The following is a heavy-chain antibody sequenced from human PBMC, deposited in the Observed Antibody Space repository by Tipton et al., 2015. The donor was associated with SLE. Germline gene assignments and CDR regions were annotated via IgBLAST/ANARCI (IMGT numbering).Heavy chain of an antibody. CDR1: GGSISSSNW. V-gene: IGHV4-4*02. J-gene: IGHJ3*02. CDR3: ARGSDFWSGYAFNI. CDR2: IYHSGST. D-gene: IGHD3-3*01. Sequence: GSLRLSCAVSGGSISSSNWWSWVRQPPGKGLEWIGEIYHSGSTNYNPSLKSRVTISVDTSKNQFSLRLSSVTAADTAVYYCARGSDFWSGYAFNIWGQGTMVTVSS.